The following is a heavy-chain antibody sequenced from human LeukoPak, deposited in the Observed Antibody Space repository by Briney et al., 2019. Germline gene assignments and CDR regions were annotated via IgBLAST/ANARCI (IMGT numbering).Heavy chain of an antibody. CDR2: IYYSGST. V-gene: IGHV4-31*03. D-gene: IGHD3-3*01. CDR3: ARELLAGFWSGYFGPNWFDP. Sequence: PSETLSLACTVSGVSISSRNYYWSWIRQHPGKGLEWIGYIYYSGSTYYNPSLKSRVTISVDTSKNQFSLKLSSVTAADTAVYYCARELLAGFWSGYFGPNWFDPWGQGTLVTVSS. J-gene: IGHJ5*02. CDR1: GVSISSRNYY.